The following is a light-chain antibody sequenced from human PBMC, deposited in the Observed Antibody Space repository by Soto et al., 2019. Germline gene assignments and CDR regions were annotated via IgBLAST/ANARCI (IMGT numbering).Light chain of an antibody. V-gene: IGLV2-14*01. CDR3: SSYRSSSTLL. Sequence: QSALTQPASVSGSPGQSITIFCTGTSIDVGGYNYVSWYQQHPGKAPKLIIYEVSNRPSGVSNRFSGSKSGNTASLTISGLQADDEADYYFSSYRSSSTLLFGGGTKLTVL. J-gene: IGLJ2*01. CDR2: EVS. CDR1: SIDVGGYNY.